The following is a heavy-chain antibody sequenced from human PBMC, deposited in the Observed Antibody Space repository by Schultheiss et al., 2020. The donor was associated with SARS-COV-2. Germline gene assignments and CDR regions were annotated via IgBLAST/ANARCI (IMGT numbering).Heavy chain of an antibody. CDR1: GGSFSGYY. J-gene: IGHJ6*03. CDR3: ARFSGSYYNYYYYMDV. Sequence: SETLSLTCAVYGGSFSGYYWSWIRQPPGKGLEWIGSIYYSGTTYSNPSLKSRVTISVDTSKNHFSLKLSSVTAADTAVYYCARFSGSYYNYYYYMDVWGKGTTVTVSS. CDR2: IYYSGTT. D-gene: IGHD1-26*01. V-gene: IGHV4-34*01.